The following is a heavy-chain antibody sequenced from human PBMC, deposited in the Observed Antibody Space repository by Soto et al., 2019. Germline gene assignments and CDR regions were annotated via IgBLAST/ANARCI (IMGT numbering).Heavy chain of an antibody. V-gene: IGHV3-23*01. CDR1: GFTFSNYA. CDR3: VKDRWVDF. CDR2: IRVSDGNT. Sequence: PGGSLRLSCAVSGFTFSNYARNWVRQAPGKGLEWVSAIRVSDGNTVYVDSVKGRFTISRDNSKNTLYLQMSSLRPEDTAVYYCVKDRWVDFWGQGTLVTVSS. D-gene: IGHD1-26*01. J-gene: IGHJ4*02.